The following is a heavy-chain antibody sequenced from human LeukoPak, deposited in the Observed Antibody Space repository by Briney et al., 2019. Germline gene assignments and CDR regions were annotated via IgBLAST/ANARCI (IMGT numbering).Heavy chain of an antibody. CDR1: GFTFSSYW. Sequence: GGSLRLSCAASGFTFSSYWMHWVRHAPGKGLVWVSRINSDGSSTSYADSVKGRFTISRDNAKNTLYLQMNSLRAEDTAVYYCAREEDYSNYGLDYWGQGTLVTVSS. J-gene: IGHJ4*02. CDR3: AREEDYSNYGLDY. V-gene: IGHV3-74*01. CDR2: INSDGSST. D-gene: IGHD4-11*01.